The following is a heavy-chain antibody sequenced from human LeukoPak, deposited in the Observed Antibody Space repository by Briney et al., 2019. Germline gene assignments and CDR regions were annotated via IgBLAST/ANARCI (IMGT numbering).Heavy chain of an antibody. Sequence: ASVKVSCKASAYTFTGYYMHWVRQAPGQGLEWMGWINPDSGGTNYAQKFQGRVTMTRDTSISTAYMELSRLTSDDTAVYYCAKDAIVRDYSNSDYWGQGTLVTVSS. CDR2: INPDSGGT. D-gene: IGHD4-11*01. J-gene: IGHJ4*02. V-gene: IGHV1-2*02. CDR3: AKDAIVRDYSNSDY. CDR1: AYTFTGYY.